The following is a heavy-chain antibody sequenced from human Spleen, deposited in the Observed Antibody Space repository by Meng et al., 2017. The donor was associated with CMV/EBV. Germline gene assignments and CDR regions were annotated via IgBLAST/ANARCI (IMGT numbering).Heavy chain of an antibody. J-gene: IGHJ4*02. CDR2: IYSGGST. CDR1: GFTVSSNY. Sequence: CAASGFTVSSNYMSWVRQAPGKGLEWVSVIYSGGSTYYADSVKGRFTISRDNSKNTLYLQMNSLRAEDTAVYYCARDGYSSSSGFDYWGQGTLVTVSS. CDR3: ARDGYSSSSGFDY. V-gene: IGHV3-53*01. D-gene: IGHD6-6*01.